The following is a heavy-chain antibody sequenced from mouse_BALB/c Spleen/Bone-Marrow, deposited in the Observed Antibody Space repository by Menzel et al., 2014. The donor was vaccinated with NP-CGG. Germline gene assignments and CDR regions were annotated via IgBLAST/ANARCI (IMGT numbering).Heavy chain of an antibody. J-gene: IGHJ2*01. Sequence: VQLQESGPGLVAPSQSLSITCTVSGFSLTTYGIHWVRQPPGKGLEWLGVIWAGGITIYNPTLMSRLSISKDTSKSXVFLKMNSLQTDDTAIYYCAREGAYYRYIDYWGQGTTLTVSS. CDR2: IWAGGIT. CDR3: AREGAYYRYIDY. D-gene: IGHD2-14*01. V-gene: IGHV2-9*02. CDR1: GFSLTTYG.